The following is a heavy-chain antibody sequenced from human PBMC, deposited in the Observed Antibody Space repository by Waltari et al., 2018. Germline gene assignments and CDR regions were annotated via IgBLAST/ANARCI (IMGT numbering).Heavy chain of an antibody. Sequence: EVQLLESGGGLVQPGGSLRLSCAASGFTFSSYAMSWVRQAPGKGLEWVSAISGSGGSTYYADSVKGRFTISVDKSKNTVYLQMNSLRAEDTAVYYWAKDSSSLYYYYYYGMDVWGQGTTVTVSS. V-gene: IGHV3-23*01. CDR3: AKDSSSLYYYYYYGMDV. J-gene: IGHJ6*02. CDR1: GFTFSSYA. CDR2: ISGSGGST. D-gene: IGHD6-13*01.